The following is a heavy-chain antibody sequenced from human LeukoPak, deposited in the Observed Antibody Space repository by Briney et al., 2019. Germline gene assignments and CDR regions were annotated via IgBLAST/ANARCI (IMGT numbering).Heavy chain of an antibody. Sequence: GGSLRLSCAAFGFTFSSYAMSWVRQAPGKGLEWVSAISGSGGSTYYADSVKGRFTISRDNSKNTLYLQMNGLRAEDTAVYYCAKDPGVVVGYTYYWGQGTLVTVSS. D-gene: IGHD3-22*01. CDR3: AKDPGVVVGYTYY. J-gene: IGHJ4*02. CDR2: ISGSGGST. CDR1: GFTFSSYA. V-gene: IGHV3-23*01.